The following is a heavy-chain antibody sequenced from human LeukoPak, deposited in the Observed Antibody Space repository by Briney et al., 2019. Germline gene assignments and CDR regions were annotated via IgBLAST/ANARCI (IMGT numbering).Heavy chain of an antibody. CDR2: IYYSGGT. Sequence: SEALSLTCTVSGGSVSSGSYYWSWIRQPPGKGLEWIGYIYYSGGTNYNPSLKSRVTISVDKSKNQFSLKLSSVTAADTAVYYCARIPGGDCSGGSCRNAFDIWGQGTMVTVSS. J-gene: IGHJ3*02. D-gene: IGHD2-15*01. CDR3: ARIPGGDCSGGSCRNAFDI. V-gene: IGHV4-61*01. CDR1: GGSVSSGSYY.